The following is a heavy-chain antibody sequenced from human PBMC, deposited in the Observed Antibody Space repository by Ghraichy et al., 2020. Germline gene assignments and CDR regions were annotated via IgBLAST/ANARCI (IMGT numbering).Heavy chain of an antibody. D-gene: IGHD3-10*01. Sequence: GGSLRLSCAASGFTFSSYAMSWVRQAPGKGLEWVSAISGSGGSTYYPDSVKGRFTISRDNSKNTLYLQMNSLRAEDTAVYYCAKDAMVRGVIAYYGMDVWGQGTTVTVSS. CDR1: GFTFSSYA. J-gene: IGHJ6*02. V-gene: IGHV3-23*01. CDR2: ISGSGGST. CDR3: AKDAMVRGVIAYYGMDV.